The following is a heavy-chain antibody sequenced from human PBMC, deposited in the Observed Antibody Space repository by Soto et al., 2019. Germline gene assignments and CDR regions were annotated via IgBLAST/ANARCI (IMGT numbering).Heavy chain of an antibody. CDR1: GFTFSNYA. CDR3: AIIATSGGGDAFDI. Sequence: QVQLVESGGGVVQPGRSLRLSCAASGFTFSNYAMHWVRQAPGKGLEWVAAILSDEINKYSADSVKGRFTISRDNSKNPLYLPMNSLRPEDTAVYSCAIIATSGGGDAFDIWGQGTMVTVSS. CDR2: ILSDEINK. V-gene: IGHV3-30-3*01. J-gene: IGHJ3*02. D-gene: IGHD6-13*01.